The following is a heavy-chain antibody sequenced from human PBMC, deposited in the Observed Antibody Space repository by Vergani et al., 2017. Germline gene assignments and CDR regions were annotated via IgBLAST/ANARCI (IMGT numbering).Heavy chain of an antibody. J-gene: IGHJ6*02. CDR3: AREGTXVVVAATPVSGMDV. Sequence: QVQLVESGGGVVQPGRSLRLSCAASGFTFSSYGMHWVRQAPGKGLEWVAVIWYDGSNKYYADSVKGRFTISRDSSKNTLYLQMNSLRAEDTAVYYCAREGTXVVVAATPVSGMDVWGQGP. CDR1: GFTFSSYG. CDR2: IWYDGSNK. V-gene: IGHV3-33*01. D-gene: IGHD2-15*01.